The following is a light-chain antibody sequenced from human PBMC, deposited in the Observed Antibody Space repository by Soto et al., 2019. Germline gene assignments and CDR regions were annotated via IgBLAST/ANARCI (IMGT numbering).Light chain of an antibody. CDR1: ISNIGGNS. CDR3: GSWDSSLSAYD. V-gene: IGLV1-51*01. CDR2: DDN. Sequence: QSVLTQPPSVSAAPGQKVTISCSGSISNIGGNSVSWYQQLPGTAPKLLIYDDNKRPSGIPDRFSGSKSGTSATLGITGFQTGDEADYYCGSWDSSLSAYDFGTGTKVTVL. J-gene: IGLJ1*01.